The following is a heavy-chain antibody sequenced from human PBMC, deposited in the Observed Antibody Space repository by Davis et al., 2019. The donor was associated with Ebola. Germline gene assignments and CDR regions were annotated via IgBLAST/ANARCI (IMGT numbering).Heavy chain of an antibody. CDR3: ARDYYDNSGDGFDI. D-gene: IGHD3-22*01. CDR2: IKEDGSAT. V-gene: IGHV3-7*01. J-gene: IGHJ3*02. CDR1: GVTFSRYW. Sequence: PGGSLSLSCAASGVTFSRYWMSWVRQAPGKGLEWVANIKEDGSATNYVDSVKGRFTISRDNAKKSLYLQLNSLRADDTAMYYCARDYYDNSGDGFDIWGQGTMVTVSS.